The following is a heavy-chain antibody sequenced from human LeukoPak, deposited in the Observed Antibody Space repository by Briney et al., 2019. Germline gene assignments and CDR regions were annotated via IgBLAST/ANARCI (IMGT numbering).Heavy chain of an antibody. J-gene: IGHJ4*02. CDR3: AREGSGYDY. V-gene: IGHV3-7*01. D-gene: IGHD2-15*01. CDR2: INHDGSSE. Sequence: GGSLRLSCAASGFTLSSHWMSWVRQAPGKGLEWVANINHDGSSENYVDSVKGRFTISRDNAKNSPYLQMDSLRVVDTALYYCAREGSGYDYWGRGTLVTVSS. CDR1: GFTLSSHW.